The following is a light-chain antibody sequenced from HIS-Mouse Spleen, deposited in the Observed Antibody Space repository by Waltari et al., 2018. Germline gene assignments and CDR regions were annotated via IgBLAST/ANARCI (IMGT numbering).Light chain of an antibody. CDR1: QGIRND. Sequence: AIQMTQSPLSLSASVGDRVAITCRASQGIRNDLGCYQKKPGEAPKLLIYAASSLQSGVPSRFSGSGSGTDFTLTISSLQPEDFATYYCLQDYNYPLTFGGGTKVEIK. J-gene: IGKJ4*01. CDR3: LQDYNYPLT. V-gene: IGKV1-6*01. CDR2: AAS.